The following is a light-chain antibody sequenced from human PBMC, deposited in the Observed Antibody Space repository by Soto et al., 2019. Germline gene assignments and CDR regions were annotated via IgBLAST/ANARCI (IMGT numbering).Light chain of an antibody. V-gene: IGKV3-15*01. CDR3: HQYHNWPPRT. Sequence: EVVMPQSPATLSVSPGERANLSCRASQSVCSNLAWYQQKRGQAHRLLIYGASTRATGIAARLSGSGSGTELPVTISSLQSEEFAVYYYHQYHNWPPRTFGQGTKVDIQ. CDR1: QSVCSN. J-gene: IGKJ1*01. CDR2: GAS.